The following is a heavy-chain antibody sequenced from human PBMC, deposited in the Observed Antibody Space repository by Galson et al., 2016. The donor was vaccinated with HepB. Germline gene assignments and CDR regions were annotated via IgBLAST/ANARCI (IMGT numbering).Heavy chain of an antibody. CDR2: ISSSSSYI. CDR3: AREDYDFSHYGMDV. D-gene: IGHD3-3*01. Sequence: SLRLSCAASGFTFSSYSMNWVRQAPGKGLEWVSSISSSSSYIYYADSVKGRFTISRDNAKNSLYLQMNSMRAEDTAVYYCAREDYDFSHYGMDVWGQGTTVTVSS. CDR1: GFTFSSYS. V-gene: IGHV3-21*01. J-gene: IGHJ6*02.